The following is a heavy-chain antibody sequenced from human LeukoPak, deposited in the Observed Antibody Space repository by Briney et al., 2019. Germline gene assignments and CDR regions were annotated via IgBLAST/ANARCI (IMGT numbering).Heavy chain of an antibody. V-gene: IGHV1-8*03. CDR2: MNPSSGNT. D-gene: IGHD2-2*01. CDR1: GYTFTSYD. CDR3: VRGAGSCSSTSCSLGY. Sequence: ASVKVSCKASGYTFTSYDINWVRQATGQGLEWMGWMNPSSGNTGYAQRLQGRVTITRNTSISTAYMELSSLRSEDTAVYYCVRGAGSCSSTSCSLGYWGQGTLVTVSS. J-gene: IGHJ4*02.